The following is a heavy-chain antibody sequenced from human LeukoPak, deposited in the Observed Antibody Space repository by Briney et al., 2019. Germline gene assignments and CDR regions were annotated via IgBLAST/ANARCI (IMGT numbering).Heavy chain of an antibody. CDR2: ISGSSGLT. D-gene: IGHD4-17*01. J-gene: IGHJ4*02. V-gene: IGHV3-23*01. Sequence: GGSLRLSCAASGFTFSNYAMSWVRQAPGRGLEWVSAISGSSGLTYYADSVKGRFTISRDNSKNTLFLQMNSLRAEDTAVYYCARRGESTSYGDYRFDYWGQGTLVTVSS. CDR3: ARRGESTSYGDYRFDY. CDR1: GFTFSNYA.